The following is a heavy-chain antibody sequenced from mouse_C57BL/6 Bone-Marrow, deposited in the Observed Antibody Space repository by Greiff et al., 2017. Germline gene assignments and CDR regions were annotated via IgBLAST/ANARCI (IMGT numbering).Heavy chain of an antibody. Sequence: VKLQQSGAELVKPGASVKLSCKASGYTFTSYWMHWVKQRPGRGLEWIGRIDPNSGGTKYNEKFKSKATLTVDKPSSTAYVQLSSLTSEDSAVYYCARWVHYYGIYYYAMDYWGQGTSVTVSS. D-gene: IGHD1-1*01. CDR1: GYTFTSYW. J-gene: IGHJ4*01. CDR3: ARWVHYYGIYYYAMDY. V-gene: IGHV1-72*01. CDR2: IDPNSGGT.